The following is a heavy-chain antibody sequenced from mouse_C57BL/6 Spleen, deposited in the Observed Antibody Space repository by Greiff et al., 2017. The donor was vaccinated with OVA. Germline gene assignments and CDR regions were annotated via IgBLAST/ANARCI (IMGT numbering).Heavy chain of an antibody. V-gene: IGHV3-6*01. D-gene: IGHD2-2*01. CDR3: ARGGRGNDFAY. CDR2: ISYDGSN. J-gene: IGHJ3*01. Sequence: EVQLQESGPGLVKPSQSLSLTCSVTGYSITRGYYWNWIRQFPGNKLEWMGYISYDGSNNYNPSLKNRISITRDTSKNQFFLKLNSVTTEDTATYYGARGGRGNDFAYWGQGTLVTVSA. CDR1: GYSITRGYY.